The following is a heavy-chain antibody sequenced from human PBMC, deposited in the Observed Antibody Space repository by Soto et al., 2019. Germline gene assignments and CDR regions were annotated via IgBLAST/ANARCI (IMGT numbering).Heavy chain of an antibody. CDR1: GGSISSYY. CDR2: IYYSGST. Sequence: ETLSVTCTVSGGSISSYYWSWIRHPPGKGLEWIGYIYYSGSTNYNPSLKSRVTISVDTSKNQFSLKLSSVTAADTAVYYCARRCGPTLYFRAQGTLVTVAS. J-gene: IGHJ1*01. CDR3: ARRCGPTLYF. D-gene: IGHD3-10*01. V-gene: IGHV4-59*01.